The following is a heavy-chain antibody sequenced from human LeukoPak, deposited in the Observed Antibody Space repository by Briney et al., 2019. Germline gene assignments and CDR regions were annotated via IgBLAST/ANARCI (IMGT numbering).Heavy chain of an antibody. CDR3: AREIKWELRNWFDP. D-gene: IGHD1-26*01. CDR1: GDSISSNY. V-gene: IGHV4-59*01. CDR2: IYYTGST. Sequence: SETLSLTCTVSGDSISSNYWSWIRQPPGKGLEWIGYIYYTGSTNYNPSLKSRVTISVDKSKNQFSLKLSSVTAADTAVYYCAREIKWELRNWFDPWGQGTLVTVSS. J-gene: IGHJ5*02.